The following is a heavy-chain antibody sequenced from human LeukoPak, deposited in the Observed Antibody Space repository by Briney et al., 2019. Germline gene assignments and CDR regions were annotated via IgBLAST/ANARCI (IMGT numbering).Heavy chain of an antibody. V-gene: IGHV3-30*18. D-gene: IGHD3-10*01. J-gene: IGHJ4*02. Sequence: PGGSLRLSCAASGFTVSSNYMSWVRQAPGKGLEWVAVISYDGSNKYYADSVKGRFTISRDNSKNTLYLQMNSLRAEDTAVYYCAKDYGSGSPDYWGQGTLVTVSS. CDR2: ISYDGSNK. CDR3: AKDYGSGSPDY. CDR1: GFTVSSNY.